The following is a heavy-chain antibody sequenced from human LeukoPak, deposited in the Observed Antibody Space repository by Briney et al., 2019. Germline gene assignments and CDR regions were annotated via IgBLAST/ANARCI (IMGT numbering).Heavy chain of an antibody. V-gene: IGHV1-69*04. CDR3: AKGYYDYVWGSYRQYYFDY. CDR1: GGTFSSCA. J-gene: IGHJ4*02. CDR2: IIPILGIA. D-gene: IGHD3-16*02. Sequence: GASVKVSCKASGGTFSSCAISWVRQAPGQGLEWMGRIIPILGIANYAQKFQGRVTITADKSTSTAYMELSSLRSEDTAVYYCAKGYYDYVWGSYRQYYFDYWGQGTLVTVSS.